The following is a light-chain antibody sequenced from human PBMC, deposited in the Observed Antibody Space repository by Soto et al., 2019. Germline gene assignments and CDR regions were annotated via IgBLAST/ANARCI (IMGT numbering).Light chain of an antibody. CDR2: DAS. V-gene: IGKV1-13*02. Sequence: AIQLTQSPSSLSASVGDRVTITCRASQGISSALAWYQQKPGKAPKLLIYDASSLESGVPSRFSGSGYGTDFNLTIRSLKHEDGENYYCQQFNSYGLFNLAPGPKVDIK. J-gene: IGKJ3*01. CDR3: QQFNSYGLFN. CDR1: QGISSA.